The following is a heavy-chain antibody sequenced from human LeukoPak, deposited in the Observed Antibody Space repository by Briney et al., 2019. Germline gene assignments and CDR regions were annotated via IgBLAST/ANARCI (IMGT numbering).Heavy chain of an antibody. D-gene: IGHD5-24*01. CDR3: ARSDEMATITLDY. CDR1: GYTFTGYY. Sequence: GASVKVSCKASGYTFTGYYMHWVRQAPGQGLEWMGWINPNSGGANYAQKFQGRVTMTRDTSISTAYMELSRLRSDDTAVYYCARSDEMATITLDYWGQGTLVTVSS. J-gene: IGHJ4*02. CDR2: INPNSGGA. V-gene: IGHV1-2*02.